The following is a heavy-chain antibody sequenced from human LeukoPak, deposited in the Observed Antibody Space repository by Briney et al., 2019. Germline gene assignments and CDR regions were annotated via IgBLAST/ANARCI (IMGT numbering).Heavy chain of an antibody. V-gene: IGHV4-34*01. J-gene: IGHJ6*02. CDR2: INHSGST. D-gene: IGHD3-22*01. Sequence: PSETLSLTCTVSGGSISGYYWSWIRQPPGKGLEWIGEINHSGSTNYNPSLKSRVTISVDTSKNQFSLKLSSVTAADTAVYYCARGRIVVVMNPYYYYGMDVWGQGTTVTVSS. CDR1: GGSISGYY. CDR3: ARGRIVVVMNPYYYYGMDV.